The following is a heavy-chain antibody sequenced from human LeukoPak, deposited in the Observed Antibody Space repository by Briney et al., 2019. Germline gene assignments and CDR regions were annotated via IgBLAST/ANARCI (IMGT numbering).Heavy chain of an antibody. CDR3: AKTIAWGYGMDV. Sequence: GGSLRLSCVASGFAFSGYAMTWVRQAPGRGLEWVSAVSGDGAITHYADSVKGRFTISRDNSKNTLYLQMNSLRAEDTAVYYCAKTIAWGYGMDVWGQGTTVTVSS. J-gene: IGHJ6*02. CDR2: VSGDGAIT. V-gene: IGHV3-23*01. D-gene: IGHD3-16*01. CDR1: GFAFSGYA.